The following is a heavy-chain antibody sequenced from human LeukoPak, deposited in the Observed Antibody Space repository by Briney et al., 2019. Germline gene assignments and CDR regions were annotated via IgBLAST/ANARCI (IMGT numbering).Heavy chain of an antibody. D-gene: IGHD2-15*01. CDR3: ARDLGYCSGGSCYGMDV. CDR2: ITSSSSTI. Sequence: GGSLRLSCAASGFTFSDYYMSWIRQAPGKGLEWVSYITSSSSTIYYADSVKGRFTISRDNAKNSLYLQMNSLRAEDTAVYYCARDLGYCSGGSCYGMDVWGQGTTVTVSS. CDR1: GFTFSDYY. V-gene: IGHV3-11*01. J-gene: IGHJ6*02.